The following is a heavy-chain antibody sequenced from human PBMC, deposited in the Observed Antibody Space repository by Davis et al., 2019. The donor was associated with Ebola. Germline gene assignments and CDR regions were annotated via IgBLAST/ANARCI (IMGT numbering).Heavy chain of an antibody. CDR3: ARDYIFAFDL. D-gene: IGHD4-11*01. J-gene: IGHJ5*02. V-gene: IGHV3-48*02. Sequence: GESLKTPCAASGFLFSAYSMHWVRQGPGKGLEWVTYITKGRDAIHLADSVKGRFTVSRDNAKNSLFLQMNSLRDEDSAVYYCARDYIFAFDLWGQGTQVTVSS. CDR1: GFLFSAYS. CDR2: ITKGRDAI.